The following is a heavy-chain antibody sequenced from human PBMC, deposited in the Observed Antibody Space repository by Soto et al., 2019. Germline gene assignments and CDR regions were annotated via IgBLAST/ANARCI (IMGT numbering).Heavy chain of an antibody. V-gene: IGHV1-69*01. CDR1: GGGNLRDYR. CDR2: IIPKLGSA. J-gene: IGHJ6*01. D-gene: IGHD3-10*01. CDR3: APGSYCYNFGGGH. Sequence: QVQLVQSGAEVKEPGSSVKVSCKASGGGNLRDYRTTWVRRAPGQGLEWMGGIIPKLGSANYAQNFQGRGNNTEERATNTGYMEPRSLRSDHTAVYYRAPGSYCYNFGGGHWGQGTPVT.